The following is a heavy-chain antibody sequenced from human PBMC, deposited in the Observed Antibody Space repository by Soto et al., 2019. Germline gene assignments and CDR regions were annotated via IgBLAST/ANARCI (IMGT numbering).Heavy chain of an antibody. V-gene: IGHV1-18*04. CDR1: GYTFTRYG. J-gene: IGHJ5*02. Sequence: GTLKDSCKASGYTFTRYGISWVRQAPGHGLEWMGWISAYNGNTNYAQKLQGRVTMTTDTSTSTAYMELRSLRSDDTAVYYCATEKGASSSWYGMWYNWFDPWGQGTLVTVSS. CDR3: ATEKGASSSWYGMWYNWFDP. CDR2: ISAYNGNT. D-gene: IGHD6-13*01.